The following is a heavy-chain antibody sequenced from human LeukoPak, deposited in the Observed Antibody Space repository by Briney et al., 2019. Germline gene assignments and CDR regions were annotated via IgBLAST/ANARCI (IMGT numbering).Heavy chain of an antibody. J-gene: IGHJ4*02. D-gene: IGHD4-23*01. Sequence: GKSLRLSCSASGFTFSRHGMHWVRQAPGKGLEWVAGIWYDATNKYYADSVKGRFTVSRDNSRDTMYLQMNSLRTDDTAVYYCATTLRGGKFDYWGQGTLVTVSS. CDR1: GFTFSRHG. CDR3: ATTLRGGKFDY. V-gene: IGHV3-30*19. CDR2: IWYDATNK.